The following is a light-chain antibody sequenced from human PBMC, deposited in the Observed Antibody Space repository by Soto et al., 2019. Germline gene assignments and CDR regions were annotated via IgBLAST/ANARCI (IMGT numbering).Light chain of an antibody. Sequence: QSALTQPASVSWSPGQSITISCTGTSSDVGSYNLVSWYQQHPGKAPKLMIYEGSKRPSGVSNRFSGSKSGNTASLTISGLQAEDEADYYCCLYAGSGRYVFGTGTKGTVL. J-gene: IGLJ1*01. V-gene: IGLV2-23*01. CDR3: CLYAGSGRYV. CDR1: SSDVGSYNL. CDR2: EGS.